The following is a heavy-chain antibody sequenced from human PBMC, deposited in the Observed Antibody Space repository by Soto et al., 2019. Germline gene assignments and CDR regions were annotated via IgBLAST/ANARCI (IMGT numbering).Heavy chain of an antibody. Sequence: QVQLQESGPGLVKPSQTLSLTCNVSGGPINSPDYYWSWIRQSPGKGLEWIGHLYFNGGTQYNPSLRTPVSMSLDTSKKHFSLKMRSVTAADTAVYYCARGISKYSSWYEPHTWFDAWGQGALVTVSS. CDR2: LYFNGGT. J-gene: IGHJ5*02. V-gene: IGHV4-30-4*01. CDR3: ARGISKYSSWYEPHTWFDA. D-gene: IGHD6-13*01. CDR1: GGPINSPDYY.